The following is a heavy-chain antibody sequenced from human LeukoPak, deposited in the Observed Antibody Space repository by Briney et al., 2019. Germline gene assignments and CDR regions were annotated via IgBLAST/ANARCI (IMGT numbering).Heavy chain of an antibody. V-gene: IGHV4-34*01. CDR1: GGSFSGYD. Sequence: SETLSLTCAVYGGSFSGYDWSWIRQPPGKGLEWIGAINHSGSTNYNPSLKRRVSIAVDTSKNQFSMTLSSLTAADTAVYYCARGIYESGPRIAAAGTDYWGQRTLV. D-gene: IGHD6-13*01. CDR3: ARGIYESGPRIAAAGTDY. CDR2: INHSGST. J-gene: IGHJ4*02.